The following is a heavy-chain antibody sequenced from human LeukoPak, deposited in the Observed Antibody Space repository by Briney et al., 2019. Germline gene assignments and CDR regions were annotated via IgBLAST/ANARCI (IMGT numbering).Heavy chain of an antibody. Sequence: SETLSLTCTVSGGSISSYYWSWIRQPPGKGLEWIGYIYYSGRTNYNPSLKSRVTMSVDTSKNQFSLKLSSVTAADTAVYYCARNLPSKYFDYDYYYMDVWGKGTTVTVSS. CDR2: IYYSGRT. CDR3: ARNLPSKYFDYDYYYMDV. CDR1: GGSISSYY. J-gene: IGHJ6*03. V-gene: IGHV4-59*01. D-gene: IGHD3-9*01.